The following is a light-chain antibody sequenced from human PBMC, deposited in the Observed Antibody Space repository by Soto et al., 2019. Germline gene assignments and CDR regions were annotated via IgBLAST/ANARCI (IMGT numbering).Light chain of an antibody. J-gene: IGKJ1*01. CDR3: QQYNNWPPWT. CDR1: QSVSSN. CDR2: GAS. V-gene: IGKV3-15*01. Sequence: PATLSVSPGERATLSCRASQSVSSNLAWYQQKPGQAPRLLIYGASTRATGIPARFSGSGSGTEFTLTISSLQSEDFAVYYCQQYNNWPPWTFGQGTKV.